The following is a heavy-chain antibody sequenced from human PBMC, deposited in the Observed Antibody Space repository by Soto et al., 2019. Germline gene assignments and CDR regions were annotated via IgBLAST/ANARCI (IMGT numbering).Heavy chain of an antibody. D-gene: IGHD3-22*01. V-gene: IGHV3-23*01. Sequence: EVQLLESGGGLVQPGGSLRLSCAASGFTFSSYAMSWVRQAPGKGLEWVSGISASGGSTYYADSVKGRFTSSRDNSKNTLCPHMNILRAEDTAVYYCAKDSSSYYVSSGSPVRYSVDYWGQGTLVTVPS. CDR3: AKDSSSYYVSSGSPVRYSVDY. CDR2: ISASGGST. J-gene: IGHJ4*02. CDR1: GFTFSSYA.